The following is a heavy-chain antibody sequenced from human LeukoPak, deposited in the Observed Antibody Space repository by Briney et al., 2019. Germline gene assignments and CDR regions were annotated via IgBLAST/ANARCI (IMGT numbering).Heavy chain of an antibody. J-gene: IGHJ4*02. CDR2: IKQDGSEK. V-gene: IGHV3-7*03. D-gene: IGHD6-13*01. CDR3: AKPRQQLVLGGRTYYFDS. Sequence: GGSLRLSCAASGFTFSSYWMSWVRQAPGKGLEWVANIKQDGSEKYYVDSVKGRFTISRDNSKNTLYLQMNSLTAEDTAVYYCAKPRQQLVLGGRTYYFDSWGQGTLVTVSS. CDR1: GFTFSSYW.